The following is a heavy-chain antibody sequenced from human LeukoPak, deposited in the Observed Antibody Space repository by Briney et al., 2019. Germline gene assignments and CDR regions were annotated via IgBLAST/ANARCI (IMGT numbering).Heavy chain of an antibody. J-gene: IGHJ4*02. D-gene: IGHD1-26*01. CDR3: ARDEGSGNYYYYFDY. CDR2: IIPIFGIA. V-gene: IGHV1-69*13. CDR1: GGTFSSYA. Sequence: SVKVSCKASGGTFSSYAISWVRQAPGQGLEWMGGIIPIFGIANYAQKFQGRVTITADESTSTAYMELSSLRSEDTAVYYCARDEGSGNYYYYFDYWGQGTLVTVSS.